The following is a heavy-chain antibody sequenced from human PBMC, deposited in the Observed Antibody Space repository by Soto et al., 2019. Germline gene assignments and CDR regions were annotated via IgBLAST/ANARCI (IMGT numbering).Heavy chain of an antibody. CDR2: ISGSGGST. D-gene: IGHD6-19*01. J-gene: IGHJ3*02. CDR3: AKGPYSSGWQGGAFDI. Sequence: EVQLLESGGGLVQPGGSLRLSCAASGFTFSSYAMRWVRQAPGKGLEWVSAISGSGGSTYYADAVKGRFTISRDNSKNTLYLQLNSLRAEDTAVYYCAKGPYSSGWQGGAFDIWGQGTMVTVSS. CDR1: GFTFSSYA. V-gene: IGHV3-23*01.